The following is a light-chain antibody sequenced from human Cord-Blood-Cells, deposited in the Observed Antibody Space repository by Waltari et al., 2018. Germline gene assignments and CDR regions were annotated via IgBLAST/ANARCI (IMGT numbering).Light chain of an antibody. CDR3: QQYYRTPYT. V-gene: IGKV4-1*01. CDR1: QSVLYSSNNKNY. J-gene: IGKJ2*01. Sequence: DIVMTQSPDSLAVSLGERATINCKSSQSVLYSSNNKNYLAWYQQKPGHPPKLLIYWASTRESGVRDRFSGSGSGTDFTLTISSLQAEDVAFYYCQQYYRTPYTFGQGTKLGIK. CDR2: WAS.